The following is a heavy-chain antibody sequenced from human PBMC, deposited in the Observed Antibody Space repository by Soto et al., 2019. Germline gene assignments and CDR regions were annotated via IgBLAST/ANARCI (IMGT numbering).Heavy chain of an antibody. V-gene: IGHV3-23*01. J-gene: IGHJ3*02. CDR3: TKLLYGDDSAFDI. CDR2: ISGSGGST. D-gene: IGHD4-17*01. CDR1: GFTFSSYA. Sequence: EVQLLESGGGLVQPGGSLRLSCAASGFTFSSYAMSWVRQAPGKGLEWVSAISGSGGSTYYADSVKGRFTISRDNSKNTLYLQRNSRRAEDTAVYYCTKLLYGDDSAFDIWGQGTMVTVSS.